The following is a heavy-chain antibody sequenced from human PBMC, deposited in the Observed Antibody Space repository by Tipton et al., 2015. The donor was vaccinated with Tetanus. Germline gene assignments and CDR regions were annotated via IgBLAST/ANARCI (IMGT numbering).Heavy chain of an antibody. CDR3: AKDIFPAAGRFLEWFGSALTSGTFDY. CDR2: IGDTEFVT. J-gene: IGHJ4*02. V-gene: IGHV3-23*01. Sequence: SLRLSCEASGFTFSSYPMHWGRQAPGKGLEWVSAIGDTEFVTYYADSLKGRFTISRDNSKNTLSLQMIILRAEDTALYYCAKDIFPAAGRFLEWFGSALTSGTFDYWGQGTLVTVSS. CDR1: GFTFSSYP. D-gene: IGHD3-3*01.